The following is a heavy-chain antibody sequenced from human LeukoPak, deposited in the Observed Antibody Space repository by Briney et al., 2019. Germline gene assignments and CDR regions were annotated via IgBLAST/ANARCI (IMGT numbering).Heavy chain of an antibody. J-gene: IGHJ4*02. V-gene: IGHV3-30*18. CDR3: AKTGYSSGWSHFDY. CDR2: ISYDGSNK. D-gene: IGHD6-19*01. Sequence: GGSLRLSCAASGFTFSSYGMHWVRQAPGRGLEWVAVISYDGSNKYYADSVKGRFTISRDNSKNTLYLQMNSLRAEDTAVYYCAKTGYSSGWSHFDYWGQGTLVTVSS. CDR1: GFTFSSYG.